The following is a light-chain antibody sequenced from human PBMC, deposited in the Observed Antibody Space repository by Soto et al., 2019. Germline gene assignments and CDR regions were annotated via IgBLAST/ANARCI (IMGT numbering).Light chain of an antibody. CDR1: SSDVGGYNY. V-gene: IGLV2-11*01. CDR2: DVS. Sequence: QSALTQPRSVSGSPGQSVTISCTGTSSDVGGYNYVSWYQQHPGKAPKLMIYDVSKRPSGVPDRFSGSKSGNTASLTISGLQAEVEADYYVCSCAGSYSYVFGTGTKLTV. J-gene: IGLJ1*01. CDR3: CSCAGSYSYV.